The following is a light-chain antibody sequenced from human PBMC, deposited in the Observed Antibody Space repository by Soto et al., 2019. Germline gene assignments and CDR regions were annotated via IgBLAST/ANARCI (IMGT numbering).Light chain of an antibody. CDR3: QQSYSLPA. V-gene: IGKV1-39*01. CDR1: QSIRSY. J-gene: IGKJ1*01. Sequence: DIQMTQSPSSLSASVGDRVTITCRASQSIRSYLNWYQQKPGKAPKLLIYAASYLQSGVPSRFSGSGSGTDFTLTISSLQPEDFATYYCQQSYSLPAFGLGTKVDIK. CDR2: AAS.